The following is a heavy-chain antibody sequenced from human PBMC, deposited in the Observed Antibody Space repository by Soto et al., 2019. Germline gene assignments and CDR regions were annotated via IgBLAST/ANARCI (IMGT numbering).Heavy chain of an antibody. V-gene: IGHV3-30*18. CDR3: AKMGDFRNGFYSEYFQH. Sequence: QVQLVESGGGVVQPGGSLRLSCAASGFTFSNYGMHWVRQAPGRGLEWVALISYDGTIQYHADSLKGRFTISRDNSENTLYLEMNSLRPEDTAVYYFAKMGDFRNGFYSEYFQHWGQGTLVRVSS. D-gene: IGHD3-3*01. J-gene: IGHJ1*01. CDR2: ISYDGTIQ. CDR1: GFTFSNYG.